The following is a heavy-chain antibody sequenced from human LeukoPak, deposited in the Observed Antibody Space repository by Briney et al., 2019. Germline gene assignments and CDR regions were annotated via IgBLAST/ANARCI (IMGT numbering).Heavy chain of an antibody. D-gene: IGHD3-22*01. CDR2: IIPIFGTA. V-gene: IGHV1-69*05. CDR3: AREKPDYYDSSGYYLGPDY. CDR1: GGTFSSYA. J-gene: IGHJ4*02. Sequence: SVKVSXKASGGTFSSYAISWVRQAPGQGLEWMGRIIPIFGTANYAQKFQGRVTITTDESTSTAYMELSSLRSEDTAVYYCAREKPDYYDSSGYYLGPDYWGQGTLVTVSS.